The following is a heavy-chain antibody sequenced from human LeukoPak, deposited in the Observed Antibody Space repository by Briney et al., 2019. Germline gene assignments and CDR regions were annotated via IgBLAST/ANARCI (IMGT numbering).Heavy chain of an antibody. Sequence: SETLSLTCTVSGYSISSGYYWGWIRQPPGKGLEWIGSIYHSGSTYYNPSLKSRVTISVDTSKNQFSQKLSSVTAADTAVYYCARVGVGGASYFTWGQGTLVTVSS. CDR3: ARVGVGGASYFT. J-gene: IGHJ4*02. V-gene: IGHV4-38-2*02. CDR2: IYHSGST. CDR1: GYSISSGYY. D-gene: IGHD1-26*01.